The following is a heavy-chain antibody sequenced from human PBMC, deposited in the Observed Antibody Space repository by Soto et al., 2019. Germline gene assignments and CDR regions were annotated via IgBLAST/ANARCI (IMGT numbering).Heavy chain of an antibody. V-gene: IGHV3-23*01. D-gene: IGHD2-2*01. CDR3: AKDPGYQLLSLGDAFDI. Sequence: GGSLRLSCAASGFTFSSYAISWVRQAPGKGLEWVSAISVSGGSTYYADSVKGRFTISRDNSKNTLYLQMNSLRAEDTAVYYCAKDPGYQLLSLGDAFDIWGQGTMVTVSS. J-gene: IGHJ3*02. CDR1: GFTFSSYA. CDR2: ISVSGGST.